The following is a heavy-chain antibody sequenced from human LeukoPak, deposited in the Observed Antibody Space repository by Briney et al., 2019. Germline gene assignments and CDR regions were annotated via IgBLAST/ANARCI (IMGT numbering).Heavy chain of an antibody. CDR1: GGSISSGSDY. V-gene: IGHV4-61*02. J-gene: IGHJ4*02. CDR2: SYSSGST. D-gene: IGHD3-22*01. CDR3: ARGSRYSSGYDYIDH. Sequence: SETLSLTCTVSGGSISSGSDYCSWIRQTAGKGLEWIGRSYSSGSTNYNPSLKSRVSISVDTSKNQFSLRLSSVTVADTAVYYCARGSRYSSGYDYIDHWGQGTLVTVSS.